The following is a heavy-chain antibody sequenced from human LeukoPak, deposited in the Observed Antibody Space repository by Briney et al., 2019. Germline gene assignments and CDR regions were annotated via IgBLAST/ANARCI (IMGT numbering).Heavy chain of an antibody. J-gene: IGHJ4*02. CDR2: IIPILGIA. D-gene: IGHD6-19*01. Sequence: ASVKVSCKASGYTFTSYAISWVRQAPGQGLEWMGRIIPILGIANYAQKFQGRVTITADKSTSTAYMELSSLRSEDTAVYYCARDDNSSGWYGAYFDYWGQGTLVTVSS. CDR1: GYTFTSYA. V-gene: IGHV1-69*04. CDR3: ARDDNSSGWYGAYFDY.